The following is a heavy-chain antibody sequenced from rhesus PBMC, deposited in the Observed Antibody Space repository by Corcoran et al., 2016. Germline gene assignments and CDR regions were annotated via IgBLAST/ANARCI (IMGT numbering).Heavy chain of an antibody. CDR3: ARNFDY. CDR2: INGNSGST. Sequence: QVQLQESGPGLVKPSETLSLTCAVSGGSFSSYWWSWIRQPPGKVLEWIGEINGNSGSTNYNPSLKSRVTISKDASKNQFSLKLSSVTAADTAVYYCARNFDYWGQGVLVTVSS. CDR1: GGSFSSYW. V-gene: IGHV4-80*01. J-gene: IGHJ4*01.